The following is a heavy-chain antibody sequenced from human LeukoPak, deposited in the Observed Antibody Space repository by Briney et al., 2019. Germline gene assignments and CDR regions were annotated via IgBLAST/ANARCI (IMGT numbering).Heavy chain of an antibody. CDR1: GFTFTYYN. D-gene: IGHD3-10*01. Sequence: GGSLRLSCAASGFTFTYYNMNWVRQAPGEGLEWVSSISGDSAYMYYADSVKGRFTISRDNAKNSLYLQMNSLRVEDTAVYYCARDFYGSGASVYWGQGILVTVSS. CDR2: ISGDSAYM. CDR3: ARDFYGSGASVY. V-gene: IGHV3-21*01. J-gene: IGHJ4*02.